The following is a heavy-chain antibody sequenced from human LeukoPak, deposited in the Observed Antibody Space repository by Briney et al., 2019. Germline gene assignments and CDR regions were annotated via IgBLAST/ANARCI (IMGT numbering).Heavy chain of an antibody. J-gene: IGHJ5*02. V-gene: IGHV1-69*04. D-gene: IGHD3-10*01. CDR2: IIPILGVA. CDR3: ARSERAGHNSFDP. CDR1: GGTFNMYA. Sequence: ASVKVSCKASGGTFNMYAINWVRQAPGQGLEWVGRIIPILGVANYAQRLQGRVTFTADTSTSTAYMELSSLTSEDTALYYCARSERAGHNSFDPWGQGTLVTVSS.